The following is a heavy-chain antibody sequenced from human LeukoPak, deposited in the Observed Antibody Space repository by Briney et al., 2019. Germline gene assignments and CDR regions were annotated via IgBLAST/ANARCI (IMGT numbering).Heavy chain of an antibody. V-gene: IGHV4-38-2*02. D-gene: IGHD1-1*01. CDR2: MFHSGST. J-gene: IGHJ5*02. CDR1: GYSLISGFY. CDR3: ARFGTRDNCCHPGVDT. Sequence: SETLSLTCTVSGYSLISGFYWGWIRQPPGKGLEWIATMFHSGSTYYNPSLESRVTISMNTSKNQFSLRLISVTAADTALYYCARFGTRDNCCHPGVDTWGQGTPVTVSS.